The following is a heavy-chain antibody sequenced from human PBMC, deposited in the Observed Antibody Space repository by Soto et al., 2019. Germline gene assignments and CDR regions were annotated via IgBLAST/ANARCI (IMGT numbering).Heavy chain of an antibody. J-gene: IGHJ4*02. V-gene: IGHV3-53*01. CDR3: ATHPGGGGY. Sequence: EVQLVESGGGLIQPGGSLRLSCAVSGFTVSNNYMSWVRQAPGKGLEGVSVIYSGGYTAYGDSVKGRFTISRDNSKNTLHLQKKTRRAAAPPFYYCATHPGGGGYWGQGTLVTVSS. CDR2: IYSGGYT. D-gene: IGHD3-10*01. CDR1: GFTVSNNY.